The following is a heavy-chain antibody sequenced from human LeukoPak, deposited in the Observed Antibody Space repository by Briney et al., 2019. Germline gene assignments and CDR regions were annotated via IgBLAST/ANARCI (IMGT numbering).Heavy chain of an antibody. J-gene: IGHJ4*02. CDR1: GFTFSSYG. D-gene: IGHD2-8*01. Sequence: KPGGSLRLSCAASGFTFSSYGMHWVRQAPGKGLEWVAFIRYDGSNKYYADSVKGRFTISRDNSKNTLYLQMNSLRAEDTAVYYCAREKSWSRDYWGQGTLVTVSS. CDR2: IRYDGSNK. V-gene: IGHV3-30*02. CDR3: AREKSWSRDY.